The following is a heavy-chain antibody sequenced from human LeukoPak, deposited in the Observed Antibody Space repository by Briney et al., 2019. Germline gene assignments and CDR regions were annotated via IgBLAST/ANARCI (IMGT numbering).Heavy chain of an antibody. CDR3: AAIWFGELFSPEYFDL. CDR1: GFIFSSYG. J-gene: IGHJ2*01. V-gene: IGHV3-23*01. CDR2: ISGRGSST. D-gene: IGHD3-10*01. Sequence: GGSLRLSCAASGFIFSSYGMHWVRQAPGKGLEWVSAISGRGSSTYYADSVKGRFTISRDNSKNTLYLQMNSVRAEDTAVYYCAAIWFGELFSPEYFDLWGRGTLVTVSS.